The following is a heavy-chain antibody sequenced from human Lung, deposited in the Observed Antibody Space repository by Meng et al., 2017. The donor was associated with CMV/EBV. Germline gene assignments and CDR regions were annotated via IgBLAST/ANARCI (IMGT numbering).Heavy chain of an antibody. V-gene: IGHV1-18*01. CDR1: SYTFTGYG. J-gene: IGHJ4*02. Sequence: KVSCKASSYTFTGYGISWVRQAPGQGLEWMGWLSAYNGNTNYAQKLQGRVTMTTDTSTSTAYMELRSLRSDDTAVYYCSRGAVYYFDYWGQGTLVTVSS. CDR3: SRGAVYYFDY. D-gene: IGHD6-19*01. CDR2: LSAYNGNT.